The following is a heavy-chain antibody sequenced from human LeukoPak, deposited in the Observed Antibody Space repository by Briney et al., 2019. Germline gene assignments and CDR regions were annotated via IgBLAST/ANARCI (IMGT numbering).Heavy chain of an antibody. CDR1: GFTFSSYA. J-gene: IGHJ4*02. V-gene: IGHV3-23*01. D-gene: IGHD4-17*01. Sequence: GGSLRLSCAASGFTFSSYAMSWVRQAPGKGLEWVSAISGSGGSTYYADSVKGRFTISRDNSKNTLYLQMNSLRAEDTAVYYCAKPRTNTVPNEGVGYWGQGTLVTVFS. CDR3: AKPRTNTVPNEGVGY. CDR2: ISGSGGST.